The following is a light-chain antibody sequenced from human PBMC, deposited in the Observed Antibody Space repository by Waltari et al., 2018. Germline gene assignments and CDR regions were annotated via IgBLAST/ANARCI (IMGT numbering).Light chain of an antibody. CDR1: QSVSNN. CDR3: QQYNNGWT. CDR2: GAS. V-gene: IGKV3-15*01. J-gene: IGKJ1*01. Sequence: VLTHSPATLSVSPGERAALSCRASQSVSNNLAWYQQKPGQAPRLLIYGASTMAAGVPARFSCRGSGTEFTLTISSLQSEDFAVYYCQQYNNGWTFGQGTKVEIK.